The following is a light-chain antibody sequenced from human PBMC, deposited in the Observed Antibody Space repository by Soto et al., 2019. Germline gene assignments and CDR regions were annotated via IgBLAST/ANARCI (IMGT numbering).Light chain of an antibody. CDR2: DAI. J-gene: IGKJ4*01. Sequence: TVLTQSPATLSLSPGERATLSCKASQSIGNSLGWFQQKPGQAPRLLIDDAINRATGIPARFTGSGSGSDFTLSSSSLEAEDFGVYCCRQRDNWPLTFGGGTKVDIK. CDR1: QSIGNS. CDR3: RQRDNWPLT. V-gene: IGKV3-11*01.